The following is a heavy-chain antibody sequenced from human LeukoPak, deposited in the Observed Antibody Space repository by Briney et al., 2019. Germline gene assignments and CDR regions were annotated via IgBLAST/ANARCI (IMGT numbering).Heavy chain of an antibody. Sequence: LETLSLTCTVSGGSISSSSYYWGWIRQPPGKGLEWIGSIYYSGSTYYNPSLKSRVTISVDTSKNQFSLKLSSVTAADTAVYYCARDTIVVVVAATDDYYYYGMDVWGQGTTVTVSS. CDR3: ARDTIVVVVAATDDYYYYGMDV. CDR1: GGSISSSSYY. D-gene: IGHD2-15*01. CDR2: IYYSGST. V-gene: IGHV4-39*07. J-gene: IGHJ6*02.